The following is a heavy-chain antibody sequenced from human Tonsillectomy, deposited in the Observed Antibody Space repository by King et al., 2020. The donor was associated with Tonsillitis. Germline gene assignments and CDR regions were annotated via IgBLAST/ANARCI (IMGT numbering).Heavy chain of an antibody. CDR2: IKQDGSEK. Sequence: VQLVESGGGLVQPGGSLSLSCAASGFTFSRYWMSWVRQAPGKGLEWVANIKQDGSEKYYVDSVKGRFTISRDNAKNSLYLQMNSLRAEDTAVYYCARDNIVVVTATSTFDYWGQGTLVTVSS. J-gene: IGHJ4*02. D-gene: IGHD2-21*02. V-gene: IGHV3-7*01. CDR1: GFTFSRYW. CDR3: ARDNIVVVTATSTFDY.